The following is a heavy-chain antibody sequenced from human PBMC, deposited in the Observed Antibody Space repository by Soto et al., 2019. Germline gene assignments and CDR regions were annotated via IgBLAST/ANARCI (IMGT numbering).Heavy chain of an antibody. CDR2: ISAYNGNT. D-gene: IGHD1-26*01. Sequence: ASVKVSCKASGYTFTSYGISWVRQAPGQGLEWMGWISAYNGNTNYAQKLQGRVTMTTDTSTSTAYMELRSLRSDDTTVYYCARRTYSGSYYLEDYYYYGMDVWGQGTTVTVSS. CDR1: GYTFTSYG. V-gene: IGHV1-18*01. CDR3: ARRTYSGSYYLEDYYYYGMDV. J-gene: IGHJ6*02.